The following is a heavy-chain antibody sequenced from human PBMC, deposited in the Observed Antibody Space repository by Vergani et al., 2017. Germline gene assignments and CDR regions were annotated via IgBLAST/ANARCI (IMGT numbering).Heavy chain of an antibody. CDR2: VLPIIDKS. V-gene: IGHV1-69*04. Sequence: QVQLEQSGAEVKKPWSSVTFSCKVSGGTFNTYTLTWVRQAPGQGLEWMGRVLPIIDKSNNAQNFQGRITFTADKSTTTVYMDLRSLRSEDTAVYYCARESHSSAGAFDIWGQGTMLTVSS. J-gene: IGHJ3*02. D-gene: IGHD6-19*01. CDR3: ARESHSSAGAFDI. CDR1: GGTFNTYT.